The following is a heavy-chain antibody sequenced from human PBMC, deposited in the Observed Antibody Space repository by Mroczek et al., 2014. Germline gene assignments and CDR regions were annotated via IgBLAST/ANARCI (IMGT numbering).Heavy chain of an antibody. Sequence: QVQLQESGPGLVKPSETLSLTCTVSGGSISSSSYYWGWIRQPPGKGLEWIGSIYYSGSTYYNPSLKSRVTISVDTSKNQFSLKLSSVTAADTAVYYCARRVGGLFDYVGQGTLVTVSS. V-gene: IGHV4-39*01. CDR1: GGSISSSSYY. J-gene: IGHJ4*02. D-gene: IGHD2-2*01. CDR3: ARRVGGLFDY. CDR2: IYYSGST.